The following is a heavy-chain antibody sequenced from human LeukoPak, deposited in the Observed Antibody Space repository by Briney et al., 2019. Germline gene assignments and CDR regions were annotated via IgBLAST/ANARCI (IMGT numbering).Heavy chain of an antibody. CDR3: ATYRHLPY. CDR1: GFTFSSYA. CDR2: ISYDGSNK. J-gene: IGHJ4*02. Sequence: LRLSCAASGFTFSSYAMHWVRQAPGKGLEWVAVISYDGSNKYYADSVKGRFTISRDNSKNSLYLQMSSLRAEDSAMYYCATYRHLPYWGQGILVTVSS. D-gene: IGHD2-2*02. V-gene: IGHV3-30-3*01.